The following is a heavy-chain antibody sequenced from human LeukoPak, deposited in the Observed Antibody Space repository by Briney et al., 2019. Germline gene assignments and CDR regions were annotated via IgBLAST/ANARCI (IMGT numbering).Heavy chain of an antibody. V-gene: IGHV4-39*01. D-gene: IGHD3-9*01. J-gene: IGHJ4*02. Sequence: SETLSLTCTVSGGSISRRHYYWGCIRQPPGKVLEWIGSDYYSGITYYNPSLDSRVTVCVDTSKNQSSLKLSSVTAGDTAVYYCASPDYFQSRGYPHYFDYWGQGTLFTVSS. CDR3: ASPDYFQSRGYPHYFDY. CDR2: DYYSGIT. CDR1: GGSISRRHYY.